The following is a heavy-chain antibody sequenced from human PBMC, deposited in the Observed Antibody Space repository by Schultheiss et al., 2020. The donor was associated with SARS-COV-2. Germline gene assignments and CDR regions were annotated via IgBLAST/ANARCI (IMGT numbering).Heavy chain of an antibody. Sequence: GESLKISCKASGYTFTSYGISWVRQAPGQGLEWMGWISAYNGNTNYAQKLQGRVTMTTDTSTSTAYMELRSLRSDDTAVYYCARDRVQLWLYYYYGMDVWGQGTTVTVSS. D-gene: IGHD6-19*01. V-gene: IGHV1-18*01. J-gene: IGHJ6*02. CDR2: ISAYNGNT. CDR3: ARDRVQLWLYYYYGMDV. CDR1: GYTFTSYG.